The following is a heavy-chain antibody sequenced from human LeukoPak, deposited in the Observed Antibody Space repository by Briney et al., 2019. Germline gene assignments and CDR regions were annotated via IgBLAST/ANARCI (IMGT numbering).Heavy chain of an antibody. D-gene: IGHD3-22*01. CDR3: AAYDSSGYSFDY. Sequence: PGGSLRLSCVASGFTFSSYWMHWVRQAPGKGLVWVSRINSDGSSTTYADSVKGRFTMSRDNAKNTLYLQMNSLRAEDTAVYYCAAYDSSGYSFDYWGQGILVTVSS. CDR2: INSDGSST. CDR1: GFTFSSYW. J-gene: IGHJ4*02. V-gene: IGHV3-74*01.